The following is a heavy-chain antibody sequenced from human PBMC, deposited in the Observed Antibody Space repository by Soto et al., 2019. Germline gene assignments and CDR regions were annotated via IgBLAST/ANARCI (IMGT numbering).Heavy chain of an antibody. CDR1: GGSIISGGYY. CDR3: ARVGIAAADVWFDP. J-gene: IGHJ5*02. Sequence: SETLSLTCTVSGGSIISGGYYWIWIRQHPGKGLEWIGYIYYSGSTYYNPSLKSRVTISVDTSKNQFSLKLSSVTAADTAVYYCARVGIAAADVWFDPWGQGTLVTVSS. V-gene: IGHV4-31*03. CDR2: IYYSGST. D-gene: IGHD6-13*01.